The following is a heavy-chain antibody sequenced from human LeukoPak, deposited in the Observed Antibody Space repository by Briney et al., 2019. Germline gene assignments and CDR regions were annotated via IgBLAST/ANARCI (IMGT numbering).Heavy chain of an antibody. CDR1: GFTFSSYA. V-gene: IGHV3-23*01. CDR2: ISGSGGNT. Sequence: GSLRLSCAASGFTFSSYAMSWVRQAPGKGLEWVSGISGSGGNTYYADSVKGRFTISRDNSKNTLYLQMNSLRAEDTAVYYCAKDSDSGKFDYWGQGTLVTVSS. CDR3: AKDSDSGKFDY. D-gene: IGHD3-10*01. J-gene: IGHJ4*02.